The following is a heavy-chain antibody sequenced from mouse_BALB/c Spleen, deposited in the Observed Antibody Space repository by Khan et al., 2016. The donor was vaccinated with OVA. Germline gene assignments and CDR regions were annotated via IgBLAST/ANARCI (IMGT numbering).Heavy chain of an antibody. CDR1: GSSFTSDYA. Sequence: VQLKQSGPGLVKPSQSLSLTCTVTGSSFTSDYAWDWIRQFPENKLEWMGYIIYSGSTSFNPSLKSRISITRDTSKNQFFLHLNYLPTEATATYYGERNDGYDEYWGQGNTLTGSS. V-gene: IGHV3-2*02. J-gene: IGHJ2*01. D-gene: IGHD2-2*01. CDR3: ERNDGYDEY. CDR2: IIYSGST.